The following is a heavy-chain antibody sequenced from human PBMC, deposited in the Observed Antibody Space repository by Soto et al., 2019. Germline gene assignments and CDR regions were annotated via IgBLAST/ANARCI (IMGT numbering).Heavy chain of an antibody. CDR2: INHSGST. Sequence: SETLSLTCAVYGGSFSGYYWSWIRQPPGKGLEWIGEINHSGSTNYNPSLKSRVTISVDTSKNQFSLKLSSVTAADTAVYYCARIMGPGYYGSGSYYAFDIWGQGTMVTVSS. CDR3: ARIMGPGYYGSGSYYAFDI. CDR1: GGSFSGYY. D-gene: IGHD3-10*01. J-gene: IGHJ3*02. V-gene: IGHV4-34*01.